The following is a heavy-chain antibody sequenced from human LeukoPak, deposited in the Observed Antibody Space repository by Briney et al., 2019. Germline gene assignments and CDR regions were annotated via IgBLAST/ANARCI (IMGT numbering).Heavy chain of an antibody. CDR2: INHSGST. CDR1: GGSFSGYY. Sequence: SETLSLTCAVYGGSFSGYYWSWIRQPPGKGLEWIGEINHSGSTNYNPSLKSRVTISVDTSKNQFSLKLSSVTAADTAVYYCARGRAVKVAFDIWGQGTMVTVSS. CDR3: ARGRAVKVAFDI. D-gene: IGHD4-17*01. V-gene: IGHV4-34*01. J-gene: IGHJ3*02.